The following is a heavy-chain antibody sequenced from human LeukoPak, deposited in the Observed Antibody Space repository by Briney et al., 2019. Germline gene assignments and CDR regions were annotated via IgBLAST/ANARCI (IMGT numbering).Heavy chain of an antibody. CDR3: AKEITRNSPYFDY. J-gene: IGHJ4*02. CDR1: GFTFSDYW. V-gene: IGHV3-53*01. D-gene: IGHD3-16*01. Sequence: PGGSLRLSCAASGFTFSDYWMTWIRQAPGKGLEWVSVIYSGGSTYYADSVKGRFTISRDNSKNTLYLQMNSLRAEDTAVYYCAKEITRNSPYFDYWGQGTLVTVSS. CDR2: IYSGGST.